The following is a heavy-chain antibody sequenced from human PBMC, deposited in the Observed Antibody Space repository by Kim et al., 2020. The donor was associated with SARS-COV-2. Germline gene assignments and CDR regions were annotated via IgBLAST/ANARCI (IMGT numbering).Heavy chain of an antibody. CDR2: IYYSGST. Sequence: SETLSLTCTVSGGSISSGGYYWSWIRQHPGKGLEWIGYIYYSGSTYYNPSLKSRVTISVDTSKNQFSLKLSSVTAADTAVYYCARVPLGISHTFDPWGQGTLVTVSS. CDR3: ARVPLGISHTFDP. D-gene: IGHD3-16*01. J-gene: IGHJ5*02. V-gene: IGHV4-31*03. CDR1: GGSISSGGYY.